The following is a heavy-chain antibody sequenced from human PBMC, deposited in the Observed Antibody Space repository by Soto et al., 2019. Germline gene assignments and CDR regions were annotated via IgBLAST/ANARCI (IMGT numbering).Heavy chain of an antibody. CDR3: ARGETTYHYYYGMDV. CDR2: INPDSGGT. Sequence: GASVKVSCKASGYTFTGYYMHWVRQAPGQGLEWMGWINPDSGGTNYAQKFQGRVTMTRYTSISTAYMELSRLRSDDTAVYYCARGETTYHYYYGMDVWGQGTTVTVSS. D-gene: IGHD4-17*01. V-gene: IGHV1-2*02. CDR1: GYTFTGYY. J-gene: IGHJ6*02.